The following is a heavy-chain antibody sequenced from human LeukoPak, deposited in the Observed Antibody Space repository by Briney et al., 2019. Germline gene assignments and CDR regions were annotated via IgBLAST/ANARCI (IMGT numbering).Heavy chain of an antibody. D-gene: IGHD3-10*01. Sequence: GGSLRLSCAASGFTFSSYDMHWVRQATGKGLEWVSAIGTAGGTYYPGSAKGRFTISRENAKNPLYLQMNSLRAGDTAVYYCARSYGSGILPDAFDIWGQGTMVTVSS. V-gene: IGHV3-13*01. CDR1: GFTFSSYD. J-gene: IGHJ3*02. CDR2: IGTAGGT. CDR3: ARSYGSGILPDAFDI.